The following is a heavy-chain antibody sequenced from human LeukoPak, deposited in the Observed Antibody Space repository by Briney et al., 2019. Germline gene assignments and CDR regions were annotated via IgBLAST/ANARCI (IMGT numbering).Heavy chain of an antibody. Sequence: ASVKVSCKASGYTFTSYAMHWVRQAPGQRLEWMGWINAGNGNTKYSQKFQGRVTITRDTSASTAYMELSSLRSEDTAVYYCARGEWKLLSHYWYFDLWGRGTLVTVSS. CDR2: INAGNGNT. J-gene: IGHJ2*01. CDR3: ARGEWKLLSHYWYFDL. V-gene: IGHV1-3*01. D-gene: IGHD1-26*01. CDR1: GYTFTSYA.